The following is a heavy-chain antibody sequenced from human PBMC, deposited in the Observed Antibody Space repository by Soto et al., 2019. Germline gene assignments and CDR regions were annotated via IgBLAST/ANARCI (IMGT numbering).Heavy chain of an antibody. J-gene: IGHJ4*02. Sequence: PGGSLRLSCAASGFTFSSYSMNWVRQAPGKGLEWVSYISSSSSTIYYADSVKGRFTISRDNAKNSLYLQMNSLRAEDTAVYYCAKSVAATCFDYWGQGILVTVSS. CDR2: ISSSSSTI. V-gene: IGHV3-48*01. D-gene: IGHD2-15*01. CDR3: AKSVAATCFDY. CDR1: GFTFSSYS.